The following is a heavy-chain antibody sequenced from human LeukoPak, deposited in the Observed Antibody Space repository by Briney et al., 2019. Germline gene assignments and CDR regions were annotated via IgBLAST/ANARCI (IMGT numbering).Heavy chain of an antibody. D-gene: IGHD1/OR15-1a*01. Sequence: PGGSLRLSCKASGFTFDDYAIHWVRQAPGKGLEWVSFIRGDAVSTDYADSVRGRSTISRDNSKNTLFLQMNSLRAEDTAVYYCARSNCNSCYRGVWYYFDYWGQGALVTVSS. CDR2: IRGDAVST. CDR1: GFTFDDYA. J-gene: IGHJ4*02. V-gene: IGHV3-43*02. CDR3: ARSNCNSCYRGVWYYFDY.